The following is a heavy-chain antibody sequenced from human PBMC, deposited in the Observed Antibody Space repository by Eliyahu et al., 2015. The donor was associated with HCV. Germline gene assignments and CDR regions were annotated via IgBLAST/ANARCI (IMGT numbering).Heavy chain of an antibody. J-gene: IGHJ4*02. V-gene: IGHV3-23*01. Sequence: EVQLLESGGGLVQPGGSLRLSCAASGFTFXSYAMXWVRQAPGKGLEWVSAISGSGGSTYYADSVKGRFTISRDNSKNTLYLQMNSLRAEDTAVYYCAKDTDYYYDSSGYSDYWGQGTLVTVSS. D-gene: IGHD3-22*01. CDR1: GFTFXSYA. CDR3: AKDTDYYYDSSGYSDY. CDR2: ISGSGGST.